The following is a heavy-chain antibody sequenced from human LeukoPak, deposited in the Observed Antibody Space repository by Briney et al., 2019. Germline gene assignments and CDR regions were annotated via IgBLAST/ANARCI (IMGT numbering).Heavy chain of an antibody. CDR3: ARVKHRYCSGGSCYFNWFDP. D-gene: IGHD2-15*01. CDR1: GYTFTGYY. J-gene: IGHJ5*02. CDR2: INPNSGGT. V-gene: IGHV1-2*02. Sequence: EASVTVSCKASGYTFTGYYMHWVRQAPGQGLEGMGWINPNSGGTNYAQKFQGRVTMTRDTSISTAYMELSRLRSDDTAVYYCARVKHRYCSGGSCYFNWFDPWGQGTLVTVSS.